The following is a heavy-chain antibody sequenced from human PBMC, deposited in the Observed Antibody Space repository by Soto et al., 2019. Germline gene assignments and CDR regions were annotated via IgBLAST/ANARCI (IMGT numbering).Heavy chain of an antibody. CDR3: ARDRGYCSGGSRDDGSDY. V-gene: IGHV1-69*12. CDR1: GGTFSSYA. J-gene: IGHJ4*02. Sequence: QVQLVQSGAEVKKPGSSVKVSCKASGGTFSSYAISWVRQAPGQGLEWMGGIIPIFGTANYAQKFQGRVTITAHXXTXTXXMELSSLRSEDTAVYYCARDRGYCSGGSRDDGSDYWGQGTLVTVSS. D-gene: IGHD2-15*01. CDR2: IIPIFGTA.